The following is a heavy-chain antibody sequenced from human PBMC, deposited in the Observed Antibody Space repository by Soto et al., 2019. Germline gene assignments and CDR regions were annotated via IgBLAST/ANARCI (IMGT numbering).Heavy chain of an antibody. D-gene: IGHD5-12*01. CDR1: GGTFSSST. J-gene: IGHJ4*02. CDR2: IIPILGIA. V-gene: IGHV1-69*02. Sequence: QVQLVQSGAAVKKPGSSVKVSCKASGGTFSSSTISWVRQAPGQGLEWMGRIIPILGIANYAQKFQGRVTITADKSTSTAYMELSSLRSEDTAVYYCARASNSGHYDYWGQGTLVTVSS. CDR3: ARASNSGHYDY.